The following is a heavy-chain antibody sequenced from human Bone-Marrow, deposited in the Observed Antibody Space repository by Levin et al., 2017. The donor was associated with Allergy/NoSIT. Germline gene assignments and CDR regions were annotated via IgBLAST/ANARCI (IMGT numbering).Heavy chain of an antibody. V-gene: IGHV4-39*07. CDR1: GGSISSSSYY. CDR2: IYYSGST. J-gene: IGHJ6*02. CDR3: ARVQWLRVGANYYYYGMDV. Sequence: PSETLSLTCTVSGGSISSSSYYWGWIRQPPGKGLEWIGSIYYSGSTYYNPSLKSRVTISVDTSKNQFSLKLSSVTAADTAVYYCARVQWLRVGANYYYYGMDVWGQGTTVTVSS. D-gene: IGHD5-12*01.